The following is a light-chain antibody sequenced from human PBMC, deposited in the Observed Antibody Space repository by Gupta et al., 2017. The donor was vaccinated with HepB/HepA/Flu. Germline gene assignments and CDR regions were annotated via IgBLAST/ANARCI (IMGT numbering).Light chain of an antibody. CDR1: SSDVADYVY. Sequence: QSALTQSASVSGSPGQSITISCTVTSSDVADYVYFSWYQQHTGKAPELMIYDVTNRPSGVSTRFSGSKPGETAALTISGRQADVEAHYYCTSETRRNTLVFGTGTKVTVL. CDR2: DVT. J-gene: IGLJ1*01. V-gene: IGLV2-14*03. CDR3: TSETRRNTLV.